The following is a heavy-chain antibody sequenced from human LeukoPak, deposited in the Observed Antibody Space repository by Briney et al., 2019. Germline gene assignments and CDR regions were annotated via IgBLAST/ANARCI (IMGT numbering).Heavy chain of an antibody. CDR3: AREPVVPAANYYYYGMDV. D-gene: IGHD2-2*01. CDR2: ISSSGSTI. J-gene: IGHJ6*04. CDR1: GFTFSSYE. Sequence: GGSLRLSCAASGFTFSSYEMNWVRQAPGKGLEGVSYISSSGSTIYYADSVKGRFTISRDNAKNSLYLQMNSLRAEDTAVYYCAREPVVPAANYYYYGMDVWGKGTTVTVSS. V-gene: IGHV3-48*03.